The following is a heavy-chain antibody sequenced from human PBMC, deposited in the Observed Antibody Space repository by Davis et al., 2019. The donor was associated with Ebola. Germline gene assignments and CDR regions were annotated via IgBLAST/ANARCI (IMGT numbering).Heavy chain of an antibody. CDR2: IYPGDSDT. J-gene: IGHJ3*01. CDR3: ASLRRTITGMDDAFDF. Sequence: GESLKISCKGSGYSFTTFWIVWVRQMPGKGLEWMGVIYPGDSDTRYSPSFRGQVSISADKSMKTAFLQWSSLRASDTAMYYCASLRRTITGMDDAFDFWGQGTMVTVSS. CDR1: GYSFTTFW. D-gene: IGHD1-1*01. V-gene: IGHV5-51*01.